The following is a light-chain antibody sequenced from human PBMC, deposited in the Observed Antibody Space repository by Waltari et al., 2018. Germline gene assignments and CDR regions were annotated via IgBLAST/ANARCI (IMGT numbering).Light chain of an antibody. Sequence: SYVVPQSPSVSVAPGETARITCGGDNIGSKSVHWYQQRPGQAPVLGISYDSDRPSGIPERFSGSNSGNTATLTISWVEAEDEADYYCLVWHSTTDHHGVFGGGTKLTVL. CDR1: NIGSKS. CDR3: LVWHSTTDHHGV. J-gene: IGLJ2*01. V-gene: IGLV3-21*04. CDR2: YDS.